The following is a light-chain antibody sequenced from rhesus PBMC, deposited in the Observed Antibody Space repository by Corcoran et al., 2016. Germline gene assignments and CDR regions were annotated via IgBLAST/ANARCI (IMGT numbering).Light chain of an antibody. Sequence: DIQMTQSPSALSASVGDRVTISCRASQNIYSNLAWYQQNPGKAPKLLIYAASSLQTGIPSRFSGIGSGTEFTRTISSLQPEDFATYYCQQYNSLPLTFGGGTKVEIK. CDR2: AAS. CDR3: QQYNSLPLT. CDR1: QNIYSN. V-gene: IGKV1-44*02. J-gene: IGKJ4*01.